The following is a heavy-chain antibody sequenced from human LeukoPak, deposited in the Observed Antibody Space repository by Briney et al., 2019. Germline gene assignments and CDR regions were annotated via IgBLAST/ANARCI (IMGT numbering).Heavy chain of an antibody. CDR2: ISGSGGST. V-gene: IGHV3-23*01. J-gene: IGHJ4*02. Sequence: PGGSLRLSCAASGFTFSDYYMSWIRQAPGKGLEWVSAISGSGGSTYYADSVKGRFTISRDNSKNTLYLQMNSLRAEDTAVYYCAKVVAYDSSGYQYYFDYWGQGTLVTVSS. D-gene: IGHD3-22*01. CDR1: GFTFSDYY. CDR3: AKVVAYDSSGYQYYFDY.